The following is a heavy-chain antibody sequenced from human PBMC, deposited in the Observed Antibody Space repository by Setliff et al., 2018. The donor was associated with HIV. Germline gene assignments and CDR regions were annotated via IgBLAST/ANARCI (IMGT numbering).Heavy chain of an antibody. J-gene: IGHJ6*03. V-gene: IGHV1-18*04. D-gene: IGHD5-18*01. CDR3: ARDPRSGYDSDTAMVTVYYYYMDV. CDR2: ISGYNGNT. CDR1: GYTFINFG. Sequence: GASVKVSCKASGYTFINFGITWVRQAPGQGLEWVGYISGYNGNTKCAQNVQGRVTMTTDTSTSTAYMELRSLRYDDTAVYYCARDPRSGYDSDTAMVTVYYYYMDVWGKGTTVTVSS.